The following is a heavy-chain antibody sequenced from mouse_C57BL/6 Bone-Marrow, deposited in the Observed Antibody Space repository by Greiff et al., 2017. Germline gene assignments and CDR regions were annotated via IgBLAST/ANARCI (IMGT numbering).Heavy chain of an antibody. Sequence: DVKLVESGGGLVQPGGSLSLSCAASGFTFTDYYMSWVRQPPGKALEWLGFIRNKANGYTTEYSASVKGRFTISRDNSQSILYLQMNALRAEDRATYYCARILDWYFDFWGTGTTVTVSS. CDR1: GFTFTDYY. CDR2: IRNKANGYTT. V-gene: IGHV7-3*01. J-gene: IGHJ1*03. CDR3: ARILDWYFDF.